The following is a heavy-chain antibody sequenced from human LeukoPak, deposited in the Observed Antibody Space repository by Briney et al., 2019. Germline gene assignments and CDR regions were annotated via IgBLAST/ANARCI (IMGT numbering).Heavy chain of an antibody. D-gene: IGHD2-2*01. Sequence: GASVKVSCKASGYTFTGYYMHWVRQAPGQGLEWMGWINPNSGGTNYAQKFQGRVTMTRDTSISTAYMELSRLRSDDTAVYYCARDRSSTISSYYYYYMDVWGKGTTVTVPS. V-gene: IGHV1-2*02. CDR2: INPNSGGT. CDR3: ARDRSSTISSYYYYYMDV. CDR1: GYTFTGYY. J-gene: IGHJ6*03.